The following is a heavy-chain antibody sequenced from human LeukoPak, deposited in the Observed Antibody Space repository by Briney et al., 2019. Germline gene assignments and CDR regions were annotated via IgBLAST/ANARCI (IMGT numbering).Heavy chain of an antibody. Sequence: GGSLRLSCAASGFTFSSYAMTWVRQAPGKGLEWVSSVSGSGYSTYYADSVKGRFTISRDNSKNTLYLQMNSLRGEDTAVYYCAKGVGIEGAGHFDPWGQGTVVTVSS. D-gene: IGHD6-13*01. CDR3: AKGVGIEGAGHFDP. J-gene: IGHJ5*02. CDR2: VSGSGYST. V-gene: IGHV3-23*01. CDR1: GFTFSSYA.